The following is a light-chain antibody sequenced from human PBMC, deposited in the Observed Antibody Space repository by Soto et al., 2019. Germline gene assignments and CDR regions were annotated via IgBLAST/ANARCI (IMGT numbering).Light chain of an antibody. CDR1: RIDVGAYNY. CDR2: AVT. V-gene: IGLV2-14*01. CDR3: SSYTNSSTRV. Sequence: QSALTQPASVSGSPGQSITISCTGTRIDVGAYNYVSWYQQYPGKAPKLIIYAVTDRPSGVSHRFSGSKSGNTASLTISGLQAEDEADYYCSSYTNSSTRVFGNGTKVTVL. J-gene: IGLJ1*01.